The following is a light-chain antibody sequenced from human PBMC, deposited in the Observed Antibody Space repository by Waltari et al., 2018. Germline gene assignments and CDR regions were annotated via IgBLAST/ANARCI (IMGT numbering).Light chain of an antibody. V-gene: IGLV1-51*01. CDR2: ETE. J-gene: IGLJ2*01. Sequence: QSVLTQPPSVSAAPGQKVTISCSGSTSNIGHNYFSWYQQLPGAAPKVFMYETEKRPGGIPDRFSGSKSGTSSSLGITGLQGGDEAAYCCGTWDNNLSAVVFGTGTKLTVL. CDR1: TSNIGHNY. CDR3: GTWDNNLSAVV.